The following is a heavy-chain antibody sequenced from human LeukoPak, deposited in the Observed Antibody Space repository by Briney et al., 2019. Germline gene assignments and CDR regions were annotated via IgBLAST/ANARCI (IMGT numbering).Heavy chain of an antibody. CDR1: GYTFTGYY. D-gene: IGHD2-2*02. CDR2: INPNSGGT. CDR3: ARESCSSTSCYTGAGDVDY. V-gene: IGHV1-2*02. J-gene: IGHJ4*02. Sequence: ASVKVSCKASGYTFTGYYMHWVRQPPRQGLEWMGWINPNSGGTNYAQKFQDRVTMTRDTSISTAYMELSRLRSDDTAVYYCARESCSSTSCYTGAGDVDYWGQGTLVTVSS.